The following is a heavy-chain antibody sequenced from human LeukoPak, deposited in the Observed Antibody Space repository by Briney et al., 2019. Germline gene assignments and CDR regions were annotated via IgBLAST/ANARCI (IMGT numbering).Heavy chain of an antibody. D-gene: IGHD6-13*01. J-gene: IGHJ4*02. CDR3: AKDKSGRSSSWSHFDY. V-gene: IGHV3-9*01. CDR2: ISCYSGSL. Sequence: QTGVSLRLSCAASGFTFDDYAMHWVRQAPGKGLEWVSGISCYSGSLVYADSVRGRFTISRDNSKNSLYLQMNSLRAEDTAFYYCAKDKSGRSSSWSHFDYWGQGTLVTVPS. CDR1: GFTFDDYA.